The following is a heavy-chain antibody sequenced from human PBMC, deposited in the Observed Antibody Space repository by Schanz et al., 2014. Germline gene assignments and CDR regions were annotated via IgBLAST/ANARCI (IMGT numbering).Heavy chain of an antibody. CDR3: ARDGGRDGYNLAFDV. J-gene: IGHJ3*01. CDR2: LYIGGGST. D-gene: IGHD5-12*01. CDR1: GFTFSRYW. Sequence: EVQLVESGGGLVQPGGSLRLTCAASGFTFSRYWMHWVRQAPGKGLEWVSSLYIGGGSTRYADSVKGRFIISRDSSKNTLFLQMNSLRAEDTAVYFCARDGGRDGYNLAFDVWGQGTLVTVSS. V-gene: IGHV3-74*01.